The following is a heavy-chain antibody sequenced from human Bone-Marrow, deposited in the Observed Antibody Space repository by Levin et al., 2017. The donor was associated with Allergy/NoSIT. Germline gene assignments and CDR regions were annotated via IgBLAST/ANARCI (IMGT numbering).Heavy chain of an antibody. CDR1: GFTFSNYG. CDR3: ARVYRTHCRGTNCYGPSDY. CDR2: IWFDGGNK. Sequence: PGGSLRLSCAASGFTFSNYGMHWVRQAPGKGLEWVAVIWFDGGNKHYADSVKGRVTISRDNSKNTLYLQMNSLRAEDTAVYFCARVYRTHCRGTNCYGPSDYWGQGSLVTVSS. J-gene: IGHJ4*02. D-gene: IGHD2-2*01. V-gene: IGHV3-33*01.